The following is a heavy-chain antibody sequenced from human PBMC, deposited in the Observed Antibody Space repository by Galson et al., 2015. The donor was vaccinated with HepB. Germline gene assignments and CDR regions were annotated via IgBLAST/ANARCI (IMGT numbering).Heavy chain of an antibody. CDR2: IYYSGST. V-gene: IGHV4-31*03. D-gene: IGHD6-13*01. CDR3: ARGGASSWRDFDY. CDR1: GGSISSGGYY. Sequence: PLSLTCTVSGGSISSGGYYWSWIRQHPGKGLEWIGHIYYSGSTYYNPSLKSRVTISVDTSKNQFSLKLSSVTAADTAVYYCARGGASSWRDFDYWGQGTLVTVSS. J-gene: IGHJ4*02.